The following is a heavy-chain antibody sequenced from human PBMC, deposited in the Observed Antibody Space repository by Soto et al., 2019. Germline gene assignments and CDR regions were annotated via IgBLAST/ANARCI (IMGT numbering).Heavy chain of an antibody. D-gene: IGHD1-26*01. Sequence: QVQLVQSGAEVKKPGASVKVSCKASGYTFTNFGISWVRQAPGQGLEWMGWISAYNGNTNYAQNFQGRVNMTTDTSTSTPYIVLRCLRSDDTAVYYWARGGTPVDYWGQGTLVTVSS. CDR1: GYTFTNFG. J-gene: IGHJ4*02. CDR3: ARGGTPVDY. CDR2: ISAYNGNT. V-gene: IGHV1-18*01.